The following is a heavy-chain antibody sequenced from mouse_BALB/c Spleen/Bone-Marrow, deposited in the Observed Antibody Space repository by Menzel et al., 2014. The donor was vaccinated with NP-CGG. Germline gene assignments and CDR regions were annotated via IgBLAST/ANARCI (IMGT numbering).Heavy chain of an antibody. CDR1: GFSLTSYG. J-gene: IGHJ2*01. V-gene: IGHV2-9*02. CDR3: ARGGEYGNYFFDY. CDR2: IWAGGST. Sequence: VQLQESGPGLVAPSQSLSITCTVSGFSLTSYGVHWVRLPPGKGLEWLGVIWAGGSTNYNSALMSRLSISKDNSKSQGFLKMNSLQTDDTAMYYCARGGEYGNYFFDYWGQGTTLTVSS. D-gene: IGHD2-10*02.